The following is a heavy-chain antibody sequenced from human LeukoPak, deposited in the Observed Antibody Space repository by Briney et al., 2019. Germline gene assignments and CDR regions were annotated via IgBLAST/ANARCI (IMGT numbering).Heavy chain of an antibody. D-gene: IGHD5-18*01. V-gene: IGHV3-15*01. J-gene: IGHJ4*02. CDR2: IKSKTDGGTT. CDR1: GFTFSNAW. CDR3: TTEDSYGSPFDY. Sequence: GGSLRLSCAASGFTFSNAWMSWVRQAPGKGLEWVGRIKSKTDGGTTDYAAPVKGRFTISRDDSKNTLYLQMNSLKTEDTAVYYCTTEDSYGSPFDYWGQGTLVTVSS.